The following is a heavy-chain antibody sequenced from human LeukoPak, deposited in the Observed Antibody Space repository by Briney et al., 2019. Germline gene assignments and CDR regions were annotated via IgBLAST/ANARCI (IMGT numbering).Heavy chain of an antibody. CDR1: GYTFTMYY. CDR3: ARATAAAGAQYFQH. D-gene: IGHD6-13*01. V-gene: IGHV1-46*01. CDR2: IYTSDGST. J-gene: IGHJ1*01. Sequence: ASLKVSSKASGYTFTMYYMHWVRQAPGQGPVCMGIIYTSDGSTRYAQKFQGRVTMTRDTSTGTVYMELSSLRSEDTAVYYCARATAAAGAQYFQHWGQGTLVSASS.